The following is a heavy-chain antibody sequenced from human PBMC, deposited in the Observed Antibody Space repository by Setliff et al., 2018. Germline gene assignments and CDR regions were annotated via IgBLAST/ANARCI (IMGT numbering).Heavy chain of an antibody. V-gene: IGHV4-39*01. D-gene: IGHD5-12*01. CDR3: AREGRWDYNYPIY. J-gene: IGHJ4*02. Sequence: PSETLSLTCSVSDDSFYSDYYFWGWIRQPPGKGLEWIATISSSGATNYNSSLKSRVTLSRDVAKRQFALNLRSVTAVDTAVYYCAREGRWDYNYPIYWGQGILVTVS. CDR2: ISSSGAT. CDR1: DDSFYSDYYF.